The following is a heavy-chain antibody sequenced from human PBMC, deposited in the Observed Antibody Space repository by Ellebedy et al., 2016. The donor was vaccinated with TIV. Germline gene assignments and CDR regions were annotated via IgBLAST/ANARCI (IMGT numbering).Heavy chain of an antibody. CDR3: ARGPKRISMLREPYFYYSHGLDV. V-gene: IGHV4-34*01. CDR2: VNPSGDT. Sequence: MPSETLSLTCAVYGGSFSEDYWTWIRQPPGKGLEWIGEVNPSGDTNYNPSLKSRVTLSVDTSKNQFSLNLSSVTAADTAVYYCARGPKRISMLREPYFYYSHGLDVWGQGTTVTVSS. D-gene: IGHD3-10*01. J-gene: IGHJ6*02. CDR1: GGSFSEDY.